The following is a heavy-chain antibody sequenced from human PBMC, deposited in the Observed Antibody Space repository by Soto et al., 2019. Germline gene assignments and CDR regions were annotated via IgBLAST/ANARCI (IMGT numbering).Heavy chain of an antibody. V-gene: IGHV3-30-3*01. Sequence: QLHLVESGGGVVQPGRSLSLSCAASGFTFTAYDMHWVRQAPGKGLEWVAVASSDGYTKYYSDFVKGRFTISRDNSKNTAYLQMNSLRPEDTALYFCARGLEGGLDPWGQGTLVTVSS. CDR2: ASSDGYTK. CDR3: ARGLEGGLDP. J-gene: IGHJ5*02. D-gene: IGHD3-22*01. CDR1: GFTFTAYD.